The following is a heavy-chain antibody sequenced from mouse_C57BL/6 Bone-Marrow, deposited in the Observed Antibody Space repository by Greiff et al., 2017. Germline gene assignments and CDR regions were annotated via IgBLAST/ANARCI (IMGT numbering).Heavy chain of an antibody. CDR1: GYSITSGYD. V-gene: IGHV3-1*01. Sequence: EVQLQQSGPGMVKPSQSLSLTCTVTGYSITSGYDWHWIRHFPGNKLEWMGYISYSGSTIYNPYLKSRIYITHDTSKNHFFLKLNSVSTEDTDTSDCERDLSQGNWYFDVWGTGTTVTVSS. CDR3: ERDLSQGNWYFDV. CDR2: ISYSGST. J-gene: IGHJ1*03.